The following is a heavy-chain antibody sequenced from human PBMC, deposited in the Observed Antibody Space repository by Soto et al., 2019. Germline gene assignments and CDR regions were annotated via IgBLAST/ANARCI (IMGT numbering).Heavy chain of an antibody. V-gene: IGHV3-21*01. CDR2: ISSSSSYI. CDR3: AREESGGYDANNFDY. Sequence: EVQLVESGGGLVKPGGSLRLSCAASGFTFSSYSMNWVRQAPGKGLEWVSSISSSSSYIYYADSVKGRFTISRDNAKNSLYRQMNSLRAEDTAVYYCAREESGGYDANNFDYWGQGTLVTVSS. D-gene: IGHD5-12*01. J-gene: IGHJ4*02. CDR1: GFTFSSYS.